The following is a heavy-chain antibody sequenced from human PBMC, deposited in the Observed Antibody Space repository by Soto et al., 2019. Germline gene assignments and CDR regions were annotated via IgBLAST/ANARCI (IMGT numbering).Heavy chain of an antibody. D-gene: IGHD3-10*01. CDR2: ISYDGSKK. V-gene: IGHV3-30*18. J-gene: IGHJ6*02. CDR3: AKTWFGEANYGMDV. Sequence: QVQLVESGGGVVQPGTSLRLSCAASGFTFTSYGLHCVRQAPGKGLEWVAGISYDGSKKYFADSVKGRFTISRDNPRSTLFLDMNSLRGEDTAIYYCAKTWFGEANYGMDVWGQGTTVTVSS. CDR1: GFTFTSYG.